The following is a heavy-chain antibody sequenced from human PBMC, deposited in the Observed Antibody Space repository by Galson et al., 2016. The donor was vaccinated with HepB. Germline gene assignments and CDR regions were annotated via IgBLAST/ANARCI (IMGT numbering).Heavy chain of an antibody. J-gene: IGHJ3*02. CDR2: IRSKTYGATT. CDR1: GFTFTTYT. CDR3: ARGGAGPNAFDI. D-gene: IGHD6-13*01. Sequence: SLRLSCAASGFTFTTYTMNWLRQAPGKGLEWVGFIRSKTYGATTEYAASVKSRFSFSRDDSKTTAYLQMNSLKTEDTAIYYCARGGAGPNAFDIWGQGTMVTVSS. V-gene: IGHV3-49*02.